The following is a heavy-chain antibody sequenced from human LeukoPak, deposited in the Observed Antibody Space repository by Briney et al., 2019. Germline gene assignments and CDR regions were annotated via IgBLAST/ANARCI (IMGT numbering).Heavy chain of an antibody. CDR2: ISYDGNIK. J-gene: IGHJ4*02. CDR1: GFTFTSYN. V-gene: IGHV3-30*03. D-gene: IGHD2-21*01. Sequence: GGSLRLSCAASGFTFTSYNFHWVRQAPGKGLQWVGFISYDGNIKYEDSVKGRFTISRDNSKNTLYLQMNSLRAEDTAMYYCGRDSVGGGKDRFDCWGQGTLVTVSS. CDR3: GRDSVGGGKDRFDC.